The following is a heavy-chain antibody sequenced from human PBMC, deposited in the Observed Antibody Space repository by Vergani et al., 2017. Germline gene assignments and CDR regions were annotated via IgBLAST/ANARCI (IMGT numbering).Heavy chain of an antibody. V-gene: IGHV4-34*01. CDR2: INHSGTI. CDR1: GGSLSGYY. CDR3: ASRAERWETLLRDDFDV. J-gene: IGHJ3*01. D-gene: IGHD1-26*01. Sequence: QVQLQQWGPGLLKPSETLSLTCAVYGGSLSGYYWSWIRLAPGKGLEWFGEINHSGTINYNPTLKSPFNVSIDTSRDHFSLKLRSVSDADTAVYFCASRAERWETLLRDDFDVWGQGTFVTVSP.